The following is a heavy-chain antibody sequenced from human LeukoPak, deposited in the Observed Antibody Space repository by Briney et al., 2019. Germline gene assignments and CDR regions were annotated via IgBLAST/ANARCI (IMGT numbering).Heavy chain of an antibody. CDR1: GDSISSSSYY. D-gene: IGHD5-18*01. CDR3: ARRIGYVPPHNWFDP. V-gene: IGHV4-39*07. Sequence: SETLSLACSVSGDSISSSSYYWGWIRQPPGKGLEWIGSIFYSGSTYYNPSLKSRVTISVDTSKNQFSLKLSSVTAADTAVYYCARRIGYVPPHNWFDPWGQGTLVTVSS. J-gene: IGHJ5*02. CDR2: IFYSGST.